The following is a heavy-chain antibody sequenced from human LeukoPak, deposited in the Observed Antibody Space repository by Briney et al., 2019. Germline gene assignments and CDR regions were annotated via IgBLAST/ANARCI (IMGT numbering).Heavy chain of an antibody. CDR1: GVIFSTSA. CDR2: ISYDGSNK. CDR3: AKVMRPVAGNDAFDI. D-gene: IGHD6-19*01. Sequence: GGSLRLSCAASGVIFSTSAMTWVRQAPGKGLEWVAVISYDGSNKYYADSVKGRFTISRDNSKNTLYLQMNSLRAEDTAVYYCAKVMRPVAGNDAFDIWGQGTMVTVSS. J-gene: IGHJ3*02. V-gene: IGHV3-30*18.